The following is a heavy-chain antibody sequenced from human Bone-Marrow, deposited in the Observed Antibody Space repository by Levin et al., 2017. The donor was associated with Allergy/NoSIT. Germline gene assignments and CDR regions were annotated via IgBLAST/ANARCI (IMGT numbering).Heavy chain of an antibody. CDR3: VRFRDLFDS. CDR1: GYTFTNHD. CDR2: MGPSTGKT. V-gene: IGHV1-8*01. Sequence: GASVKVSCKASGYTFTNHDINWVRQTAGQGLEWMGWMGPSTGKTGYAQSFQGRVTMTRDTSISTAYLELRSLTSEDTGVYYCVRFRDLFDSWGQGTQVTVSA. J-gene: IGHJ4*02. D-gene: IGHD3-10*01.